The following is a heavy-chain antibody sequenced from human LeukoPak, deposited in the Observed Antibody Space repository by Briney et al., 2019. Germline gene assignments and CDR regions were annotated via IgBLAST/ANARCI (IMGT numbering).Heavy chain of an antibody. V-gene: IGHV3-21*01. J-gene: IGHJ3*02. CDR2: ITATSLHI. Sequence: GGSPRISCAAPGFTFKSYWMNWVRPAPRKGLEWVSAITATSLHIYYADSVKGRFTISRDNAKNSLYLQMNSLRVEDTALYYCARVRSVGGNPHAFNIWGQGTMVTVSS. CDR1: GFTFKSYW. D-gene: IGHD4-23*01. CDR3: ARVRSVGGNPHAFNI.